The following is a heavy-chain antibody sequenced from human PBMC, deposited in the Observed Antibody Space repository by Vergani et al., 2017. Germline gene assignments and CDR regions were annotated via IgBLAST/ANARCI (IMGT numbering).Heavy chain of an antibody. J-gene: IGHJ6*02. Sequence: QVQLVESGGGLVKPGGSLRLSCAASGFTFSDHYMSWVRQAPGKGLEWISYMSSGDSIYYSDFVKGRFTVSKDNTKNTLSLQMNSLRAEDTAVYYFARVSDTGSSDSYNDYAMDFCVEGTTASVS. V-gene: IGHV3-11*04. CDR2: MSSGDSI. D-gene: IGHD3-9*01. CDR3: ARVSDTGSSDSYNDYAMDF. CDR1: GFTFSDHY.